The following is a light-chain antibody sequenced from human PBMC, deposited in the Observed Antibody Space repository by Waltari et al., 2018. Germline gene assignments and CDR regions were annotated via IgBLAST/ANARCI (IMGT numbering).Light chain of an antibody. CDR3: SSYTCSSTLV. V-gene: IGLV2-14*01. CDR1: SSDVGGYRY. CDR2: EVS. Sequence: QSALTQPASVSGSPGQSITISCTGTSSDVGGYRYVSWYQQHPGEAPKLMIYEVSYRPSGGSNRSSGYKSGNTASLTTSGLQAEDEADYYCSSYTCSSTLVFGTGTKVTVL. J-gene: IGLJ1*01.